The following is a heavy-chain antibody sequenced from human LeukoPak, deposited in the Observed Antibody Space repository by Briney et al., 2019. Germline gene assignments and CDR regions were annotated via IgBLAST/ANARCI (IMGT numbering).Heavy chain of an antibody. CDR3: AKDRAGGSGGVVVISSY. V-gene: IGHV3-23*01. Sequence: GGALRLSCAASGFTFSSYAMSLVRQAPGKGLEGVSAIRGGGGSTYYADSVKGRFTISRDNSKNTLYLQMNSLRAEDTAVYYCAKDRAGGSGGVVVISSYWGQGTLVTVSS. CDR1: GFTFSSYA. D-gene: IGHD3-22*01. CDR2: IRGGGGST. J-gene: IGHJ4*02.